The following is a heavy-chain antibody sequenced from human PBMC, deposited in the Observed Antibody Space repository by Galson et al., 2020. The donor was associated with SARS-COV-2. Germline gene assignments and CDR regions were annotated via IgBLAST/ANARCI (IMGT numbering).Heavy chain of an antibody. CDR3: ATGGTVITLGDY. J-gene: IGHJ4*02. CDR1: GFTFNIYA. Sequence: GESLKISCAASGFTFNIYAMHWVRQDPGKGQEWVAVTSYDDTNKSYADSVKGRFTISRDNSKNTLYLHMNSLRPEDMAVYYCATGGTVITLGDYWGQGTLVTVSS. CDR2: TSYDDTNK. V-gene: IGHV3-30*04. D-gene: IGHD3-16*01.